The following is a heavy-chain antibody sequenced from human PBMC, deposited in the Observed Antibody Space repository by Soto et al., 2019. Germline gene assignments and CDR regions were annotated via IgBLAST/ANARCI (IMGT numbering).Heavy chain of an antibody. J-gene: IGHJ6*02. D-gene: IGHD2-2*01. V-gene: IGHV3-30*18. CDR1: GFTFSKFG. CDR3: AKDSDQLLFDYYYGMDV. CDR2: VSYDGSFK. Sequence: ESGGGVVQPGGSLRLSCEASGFTFSKFGIHWVRQAPGKGLEWVAVVSYDGSFKYYADSVKGRFTISRDNSKNTLYLQMNSLRPEDTALYYCAKDSDQLLFDYYYGMDVWGQGTTVTVSS.